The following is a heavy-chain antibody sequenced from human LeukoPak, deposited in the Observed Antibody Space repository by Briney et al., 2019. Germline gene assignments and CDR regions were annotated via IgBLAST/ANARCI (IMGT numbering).Heavy chain of an antibody. CDR3: ARDGDGYNPRFDY. CDR1: GFTVSGNY. Sequence: GGSLRLSCAASGFTVSGNYMSWVRQAPGKGLEWVSVIYRGGSTYYADSVKGRFTISRDNSKNTLYLQMNSLRAEDTAVYYCARDGDGYNPRFDYWGQGTLVTVSS. V-gene: IGHV3-66*02. D-gene: IGHD5-24*01. CDR2: IYRGGST. J-gene: IGHJ4*02.